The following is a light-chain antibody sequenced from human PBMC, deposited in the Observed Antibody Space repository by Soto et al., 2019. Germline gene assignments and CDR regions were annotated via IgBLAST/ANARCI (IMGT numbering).Light chain of an antibody. J-gene: IGKJ1*01. CDR1: ESLLHSGGNTY. CDR2: QIS. CDR3: MQSSQLRT. V-gene: IGKV2-24*01. Sequence: DIALTQSPLSLPVTLGQPASLSCRSSESLLHSGGNTYLSWLHQRPGQPPRLLIYQISERLSGVPDRFSGSGAGTNFTLRISRVEAEDVGIFFCMQSSQLRTFGQGTKVDIK.